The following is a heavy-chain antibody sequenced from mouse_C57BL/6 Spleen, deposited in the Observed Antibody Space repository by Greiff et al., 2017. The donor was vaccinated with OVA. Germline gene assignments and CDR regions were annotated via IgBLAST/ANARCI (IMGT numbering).Heavy chain of an antibody. CDR2: IYPGDGDT. D-gene: IGHD2-4*01. CDR1: GYAFSSSW. V-gene: IGHV1-82*01. CDR3: ARTYDYDALFAY. J-gene: IGHJ3*01. Sequence: VQLQQSGPELVKPGASVKISCKASGYAFSSSWMNWVKQRPGKGLEWIGRIYPGDGDTNYNGKFKGKATLTADKSSSTAYMQLSSLTSEDSAVYFCARTYDYDALFAYWGQGTLVTVSA.